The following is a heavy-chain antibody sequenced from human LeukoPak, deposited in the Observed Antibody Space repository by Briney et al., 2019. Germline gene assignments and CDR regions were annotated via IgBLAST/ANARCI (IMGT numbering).Heavy chain of an antibody. D-gene: IGHD1-7*01. Sequence: SETLSLTCTVSGASVNGASVTTYYWSWIRQPPGKGLEWIGYIHYSGSTSYNPSLKSRVTISGDRSKNQFSLNLTSVTAADTAVYYCARAQGGNYFNWGQGTLVTVSS. J-gene: IGHJ4*02. CDR3: ARAQGGNYFN. CDR2: IHYSGST. V-gene: IGHV4-61*01. CDR1: GASVNGASVTTYY.